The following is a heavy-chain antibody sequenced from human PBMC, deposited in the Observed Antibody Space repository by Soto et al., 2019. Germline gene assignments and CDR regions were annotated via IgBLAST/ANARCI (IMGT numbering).Heavy chain of an antibody. CDR1: GFSFSTYA. V-gene: IGHV3-23*01. Sequence: EVQLLESGGGLVQPGGSLRLSCAASGFSFSTYAMHWVRQAPGQGLEWVSAISGSGGSTYYAASVKGRFTISRDNSKSTLYLQMNSLRAEDTAVYYCAKVKFDFWDGYEYWGQGTLVTVSS. CDR3: AKVKFDFWDGYEY. D-gene: IGHD3-3*01. CDR2: ISGSGGST. J-gene: IGHJ4*02.